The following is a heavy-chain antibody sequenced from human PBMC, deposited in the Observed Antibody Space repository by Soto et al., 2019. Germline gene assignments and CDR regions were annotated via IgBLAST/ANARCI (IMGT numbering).Heavy chain of an antibody. CDR2: ISAYNGNT. CDR3: ARAVGASYDFDY. D-gene: IGHD1-26*01. V-gene: IGHV1-18*01. Sequence: QVQLVQSGAEVKKPGASVKVSCKASGYTCTSYGISWVRQAPGHGIEWMGWISAYNGNTNYAQMLQGRVTMTTDTSTSTADTELRTLRSDDTAVYYCARAVGASYDFDYWGPGTLVTVS. CDR1: GYTCTSYG. J-gene: IGHJ4*02.